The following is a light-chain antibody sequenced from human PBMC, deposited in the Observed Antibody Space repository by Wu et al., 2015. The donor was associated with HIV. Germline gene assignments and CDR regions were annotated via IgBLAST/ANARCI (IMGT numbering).Light chain of an antibody. CDR1: QSVSSSY. V-gene: IGKV3/OR2-268*02. Sequence: EIVLTQSPATLSLSPGERATLSCRSSQSVSSSYLAWYQQKPGQAPRLLIYGASSRATGIPDRFSGSGSGTEFTLTISSLQSEDFAIHFCQQYNNWPPTFGPGTKVDIK. J-gene: IGKJ3*01. CDR3: QQYNNWPPT. CDR2: GAS.